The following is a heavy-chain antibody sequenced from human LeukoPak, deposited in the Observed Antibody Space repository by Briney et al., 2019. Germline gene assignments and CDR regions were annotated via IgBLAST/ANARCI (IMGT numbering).Heavy chain of an antibody. D-gene: IGHD2-2*01. J-gene: IGHJ2*01. CDR1: GLTCSRYG. CDR3: ARDRLPSIVVVGRYFDL. Sequence: GGSLRLSCAACGLTCSRYGMSWVRRAPGKGLEWVANIKQDGSEKYYVDSVKGRFTISRDNAKNSLYLQMNSLRAEDTAVYYCARDRLPSIVVVGRYFDLWGRGTLVTVSS. CDR2: IKQDGSEK. V-gene: IGHV3-7*01.